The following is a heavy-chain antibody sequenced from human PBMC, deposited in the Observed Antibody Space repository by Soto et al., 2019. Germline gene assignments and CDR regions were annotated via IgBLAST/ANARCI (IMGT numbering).Heavy chain of an antibody. D-gene: IGHD2-8*01. Sequence: ASVKVSCKASGYSFTDYHIHWVRQAPGEGLEWLGRINPKSGGTSTAQKFQGWVTMTRDRSISTVYMELTRLRSDDAAVYFCARGHSTDCSNGVCSFFYNHEMDVWGQGTTVTVS. CDR1: GYSFTDYH. CDR3: ARGHSTDCSNGVCSFFYNHEMDV. V-gene: IGHV1-2*04. J-gene: IGHJ6*02. CDR2: INPKSGGT.